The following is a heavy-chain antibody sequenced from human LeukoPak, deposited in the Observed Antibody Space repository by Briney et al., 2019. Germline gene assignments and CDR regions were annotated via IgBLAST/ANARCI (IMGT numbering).Heavy chain of an antibody. D-gene: IGHD5-24*01. CDR2: VSGSGDTT. V-gene: IGHV3-23*01. J-gene: IGHJ4*02. Sequence: GGSLRLSCAASGFTFSTYAMGWVRLAPGKGLEWVSGVSGSGDTTYYADSVKGRFTISRDNSKNTLFLQMNGLRAEDTARYYCAKGNGYNYIKYFDYWGQGTLVTVSS. CDR3: AKGNGYNYIKYFDY. CDR1: GFTFSTYA.